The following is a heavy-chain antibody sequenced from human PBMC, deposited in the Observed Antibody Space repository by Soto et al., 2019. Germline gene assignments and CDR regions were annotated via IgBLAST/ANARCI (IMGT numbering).Heavy chain of an antibody. J-gene: IGHJ6*02. CDR1: GFTFSSYA. Sequence: GGSLRLSCAASGFTFSSYAMHWVRQAPGKGLEWVAVISYDGSNKYYADSVKGRFTISRDNSKNTLYLQMNSLRAEDTAVYYCARERRYYYYGMDVWGQGTTGTV. CDR2: ISYDGSNK. CDR3: ARERRYYYYGMDV. V-gene: IGHV3-30-3*01.